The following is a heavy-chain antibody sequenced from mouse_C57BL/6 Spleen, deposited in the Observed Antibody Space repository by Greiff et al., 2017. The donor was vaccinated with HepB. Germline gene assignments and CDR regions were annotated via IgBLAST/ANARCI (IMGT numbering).Heavy chain of an antibody. D-gene: IGHD2-12*01. CDR1: GFTFSSYT. J-gene: IGHJ2*01. V-gene: IGHV5-9*01. Sequence: EVKLMESGGGLVKPGGSLKLSCAASGFTFSSYTMSWVRQTPEKRLEWVATISGGGGNTYYPDSVKGRFTISRDNAKNTLYLQMSSLRSEDTALYYCARHIAKYYFDYWGQGTTLTVSS. CDR3: ARHIAKYYFDY. CDR2: ISGGGGNT.